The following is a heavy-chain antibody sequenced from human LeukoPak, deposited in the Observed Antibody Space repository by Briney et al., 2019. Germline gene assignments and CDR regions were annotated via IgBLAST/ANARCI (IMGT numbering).Heavy chain of an antibody. CDR2: IIPISGTA. Sequence: SVKVSCKASGGTFSSYAISWVRQAPGQGLEWMGGIIPISGTANYAQKFQGRATITADESTSTAYMELSSLRSEDTAVYYCARDERVGTWYYDFWREPYWGQGTLVTVSS. J-gene: IGHJ4*02. D-gene: IGHD3-3*01. V-gene: IGHV1-69*13. CDR3: ARDERVGTWYYDFWREPY. CDR1: GGTFSSYA.